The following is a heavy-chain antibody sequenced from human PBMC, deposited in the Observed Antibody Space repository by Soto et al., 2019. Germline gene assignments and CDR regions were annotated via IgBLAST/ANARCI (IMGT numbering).Heavy chain of an antibody. J-gene: IGHJ5*02. CDR1: GGSISNSANH. CDR3: AKGVRVVPNWVDP. Sequence: QVQLQESGPGLVRPSQTLSLSCTVSGGSISNSANHWSWIRQHPGEGLEWLGYIYYSGGTYYSPSLKGRVTMSIAASKHQFSLNLSSVTAADTAVYYCAKGVRVVPNWVDPWGQGTLVTVSS. V-gene: IGHV4-31*03. D-gene: IGHD2-15*01. CDR2: IYYSGGT.